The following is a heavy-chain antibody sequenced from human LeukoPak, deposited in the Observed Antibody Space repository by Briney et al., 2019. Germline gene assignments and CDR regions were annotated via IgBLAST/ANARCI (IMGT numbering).Heavy chain of an antibody. CDR3: AKDQLNRFCSGGSCSTTHDY. V-gene: IGHV3-23*01. D-gene: IGHD2-15*01. CDR1: GFTFSSYG. CDR2: ITGSSRST. Sequence: GGSLRLSCAASGFTFSSYGMSWVRQAPGKGLEWVSAITGSSRSTYYADSVKGRFTISRDNSKNTLYLQMNSLRAEDTAIYYCAKDQLNRFCSGGSCSTTHDYWGQGTLVTVSS. J-gene: IGHJ4*02.